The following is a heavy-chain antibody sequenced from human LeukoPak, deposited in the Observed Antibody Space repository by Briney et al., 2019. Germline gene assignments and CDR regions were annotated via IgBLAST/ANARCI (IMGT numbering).Heavy chain of an antibody. CDR1: GGSISSYY. CDR2: IYTGGST. J-gene: IGHJ3*02. Sequence: SETLSLTCTVSGGSISSYYWSWIRQPAGKGLEWIGRIYTGGSTNYNPSLKSRVTMSVDTSKNQFSLKLSSVTAADTAVYYCARGRSSSWYGAFDIWGQGTMVTVSS. D-gene: IGHD6-13*01. CDR3: ARGRSSSWYGAFDI. V-gene: IGHV4-4*07.